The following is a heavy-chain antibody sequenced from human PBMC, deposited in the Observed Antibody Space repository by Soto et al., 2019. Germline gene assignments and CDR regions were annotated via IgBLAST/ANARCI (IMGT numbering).Heavy chain of an antibody. V-gene: IGHV4-59*01. CDR1: GGSISSYY. D-gene: IGHD6-13*01. Sequence: SETLSLTCSVSGGSISSYYWSWIRQPPGKGLEWIGSIYYTGSTNYNPSLKSRVTISVDTSKNQFSLKLSSVTAADTAVYYCARCLIAAPGICYFDYWSQGTLVTVSS. CDR2: IYYTGST. J-gene: IGHJ4*02. CDR3: ARCLIAAPGICYFDY.